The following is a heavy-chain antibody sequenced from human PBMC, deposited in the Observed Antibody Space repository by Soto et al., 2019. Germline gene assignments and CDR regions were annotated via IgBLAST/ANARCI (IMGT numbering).Heavy chain of an antibody. V-gene: IGHV3-74*01. J-gene: IGHJ4*02. CDR1: GLTFSTYS. CDR3: ATASN. Sequence: EVQLVESGGGLVQPGGSLRLSCLVSGLTFSTYSMHWVRQAPGKGLVWVSRISSDGNTNYADFAKGRFTISRDNAKSTFFLQRNSLRDEDTAVYYCATASNWGQGTLVTVSS. CDR2: ISSDGNT.